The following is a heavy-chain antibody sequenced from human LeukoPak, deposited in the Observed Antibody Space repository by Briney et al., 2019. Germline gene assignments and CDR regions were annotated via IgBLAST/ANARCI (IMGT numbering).Heavy chain of an antibody. CDR1: GYTFTSYD. V-gene: IGHV1-8*03. CDR3: ARVHYYGSGSHDY. D-gene: IGHD3-10*01. CDR2: MNPNSGNT. Sequence: AXXKVSCKASGYTFTSYDINWVRQAPGQGLEWMGWMNPNSGNTGYAQKFQGRVTITRNTSISTAYMELSSLRSEDTAVYYCARVHYYGSGSHDYWGQGTLVTVSS. J-gene: IGHJ4*02.